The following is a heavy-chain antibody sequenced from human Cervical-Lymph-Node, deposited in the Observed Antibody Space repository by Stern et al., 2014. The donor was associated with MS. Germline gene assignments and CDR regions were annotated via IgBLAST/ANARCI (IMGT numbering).Heavy chain of an antibody. CDR3: ARVGWELLDAFDI. CDR2: ISPSGGST. D-gene: IGHD1-26*01. Sequence: QVQLVQSGAEVKKPGASVKVSCKASGYTFTSYYMHWGRQAPGQGLEWMGIISPSGGSTSYAQKFQGRVTMTRDTSTSTVYMELSSLRSEDTAVYYCARVGWELLDAFDIWGQGTMVTVSS. CDR1: GYTFTSYY. V-gene: IGHV1-46*01. J-gene: IGHJ3*02.